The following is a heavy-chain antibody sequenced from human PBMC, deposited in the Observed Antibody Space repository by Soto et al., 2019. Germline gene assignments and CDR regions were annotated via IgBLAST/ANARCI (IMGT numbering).Heavy chain of an antibody. V-gene: IGHV1-18*01. D-gene: IGHD1-1*01. CDR3: ARGRYGDY. J-gene: IGHJ4*02. Sequence: QVHLVQSGAEVKKPGASVKVSCQGSGYAFTTYGITWVRQAPGQGLEWMGGSRAHNGNTNYAQQLQGRVTVTRDTSASTAYMELRSLRYDDTAVYYCARGRYGDYWGQGALVTVSS. CDR1: GYAFTTYG. CDR2: SRAHNGNT.